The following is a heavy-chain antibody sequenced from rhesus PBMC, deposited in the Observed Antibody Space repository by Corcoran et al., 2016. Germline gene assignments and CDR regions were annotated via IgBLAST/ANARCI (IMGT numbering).Heavy chain of an antibody. CDR3: AKAAYTSGWSFDY. D-gene: IGHD6S26*01. CDR2: ISYAGDVT. J-gene: IGHJ4*01. CDR1: GFTFSNYG. Sequence: EVQLVESGGGLVQPGGSLRLSCAASGFTFSNYGMSWVRQAPGKGLELVSYISYAGDVTPYADSGKGRCTISRDNAKNTLSLQMNSLRPEDTAVYFCAKAAYTSGWSFDYWGQGVLVTVSS. V-gene: IGHV3S5*01.